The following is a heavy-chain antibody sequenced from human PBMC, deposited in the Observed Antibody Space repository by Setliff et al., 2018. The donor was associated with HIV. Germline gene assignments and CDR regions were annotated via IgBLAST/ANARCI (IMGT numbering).Heavy chain of an antibody. CDR1: GGPISSNTW. CDR3: ARRRPYIVVAVTPFDS. CDR2: ISHSGST. J-gene: IGHJ4*02. D-gene: IGHD3-22*01. V-gene: IGHV4-4*02. Sequence: KTSETLSLTCAVSGGPISSNTWWSWVRQPPGKGLEWIVEISHSGSTNYNPSLKSRVTISVDTSKNQFSLKLSSVTAADTAVYYCARRRPYIVVAVTPFDSWGQGTLVTVSS.